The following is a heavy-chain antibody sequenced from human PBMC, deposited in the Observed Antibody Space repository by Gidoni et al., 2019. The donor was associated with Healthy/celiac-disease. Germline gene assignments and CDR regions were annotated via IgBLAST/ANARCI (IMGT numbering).Heavy chain of an antibody. Sequence: QVQLVQAGAEGKKPGSSVKCSCQASGGPFSSYAISWVRQAPGQGLEWMGGIIPSVGTANYAQKFQGRVTITADESTSTAYMVLSSLRSEDTAVYYCARDLAETQYWGQGTLVTVSS. CDR3: ARDLAETQY. J-gene: IGHJ4*02. CDR1: GGPFSSYA. V-gene: IGHV1-69*01. CDR2: IIPSVGTA. D-gene: IGHD3-16*01.